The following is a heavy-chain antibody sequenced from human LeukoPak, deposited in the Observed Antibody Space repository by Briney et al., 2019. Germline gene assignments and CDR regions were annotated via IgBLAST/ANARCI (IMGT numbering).Heavy chain of an antibody. CDR1: GFTFTDYY. CDR2: INPNSGGT. D-gene: IGHD1-26*01. V-gene: IGHV1-2*02. CDR3: ARGGPYSDTFDY. J-gene: IGHJ4*02. Sequence: GASVKVSCKASGFTFTDYYMHWVRQAPGQGLEWTGWINPNSGGTNYAQKFQGRVTMTRDTSISTAYMELSRLGSDDTAMYYCARGGPYSDTFDYWGQGTLVTVSS.